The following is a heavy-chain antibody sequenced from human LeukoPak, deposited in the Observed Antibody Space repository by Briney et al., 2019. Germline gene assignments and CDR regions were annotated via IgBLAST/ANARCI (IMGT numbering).Heavy chain of an antibody. CDR3: ARHGWQLSDLDV. CDR1: GGSISRYY. Sequence: SETLSLTCTVSGGSISRYYWSWIRQPPGKGLEWIGYIYYSGTTNYNPSLKSRVTISVDTSKSQFSLKLSSVTAADTAVYYCARHGWQLSDLDVWGQGTTVTVSS. J-gene: IGHJ6*02. V-gene: IGHV4-59*08. D-gene: IGHD5-24*01. CDR2: IYYSGTT.